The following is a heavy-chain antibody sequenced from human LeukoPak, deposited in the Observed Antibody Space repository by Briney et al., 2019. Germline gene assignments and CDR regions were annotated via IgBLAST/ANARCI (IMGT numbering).Heavy chain of an antibody. CDR1: GFTFSSYA. D-gene: IGHD4-17*01. Sequence: GGSLRLSCAASGFTFSSYAMHWVRQAPGKGLEWVAVISYDGSNKYYADSVKGRFTISRDDSKNTLYLQMNRLRAEDTAVYYCARGRLTVTTRAPFDYWGQGTLVTVSS. CDR2: ISYDGSNK. V-gene: IGHV3-30-3*01. J-gene: IGHJ4*02. CDR3: ARGRLTVTTRAPFDY.